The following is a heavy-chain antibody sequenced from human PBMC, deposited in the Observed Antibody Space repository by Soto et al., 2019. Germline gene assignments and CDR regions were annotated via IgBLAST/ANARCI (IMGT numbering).Heavy chain of an antibody. CDR2: VYYSGST. V-gene: IGHV4-30-4*01. D-gene: IGHD3-10*01. CDR3: ASLYGSGSYYPHPGYYGKDV. CDR1: GGSISSGDYY. J-gene: IGHJ6*02. Sequence: PSETLSLTCTVSGGSISSGDYYWSWIRQPPGKGLEWIGYVYYSGSTYYNPSLKSRVTISVDTSKNQFSLKLSSVTAADTAVYYCASLYGSGSYYPHPGYYGKDVWGQGTTVTVSS.